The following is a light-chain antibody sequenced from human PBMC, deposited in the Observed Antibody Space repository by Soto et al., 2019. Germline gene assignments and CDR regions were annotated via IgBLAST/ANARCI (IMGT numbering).Light chain of an antibody. CDR1: QSISSN. V-gene: IGKV3-15*01. CDR2: RTS. J-gene: IGKJ1*01. Sequence: EIVMTQSPATLSVSPGERATLSCRASQSISSNLAWYQQKPGQAPRLLMFRTSSRATGFPARFSGSGSGTEFTLTINSLEPDDFATYYCQQYNSYSRTFGQGTKVDVK. CDR3: QQYNSYSRT.